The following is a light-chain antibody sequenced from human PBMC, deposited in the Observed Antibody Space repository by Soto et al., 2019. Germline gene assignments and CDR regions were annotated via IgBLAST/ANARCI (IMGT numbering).Light chain of an antibody. V-gene: IGLV2-8*01. CDR3: SSYAGSNNRYV. Sequence: QSVMTQPPSASGSPGQSVTICCPGTSSDVGGYNYVSWYQQHPGKAPKLMIYEVSKRPSGVPDRFSGSKSGNTASLTVSGLQAEDEADYYCSSYAGSNNRYVFGTGTKV. CDR1: SSDVGGYNY. CDR2: EVS. J-gene: IGLJ1*01.